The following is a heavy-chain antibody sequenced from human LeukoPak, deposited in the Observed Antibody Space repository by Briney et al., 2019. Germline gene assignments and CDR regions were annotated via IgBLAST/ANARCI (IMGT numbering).Heavy chain of an antibody. J-gene: IGHJ6*02. CDR3: ASLPPRGMVRGVPYYYYGMDV. V-gene: IGHV4-31*03. Sequence: SETLSLTCTVSGGSISSGGYYWSWIRQHLGKGLEWIGYIYYSGSTYYNPSLKSRVTISVDTSKNQFSLKLSSVTAADTAVYYCASLPPRGMVRGVPYYYYGMDVWGQGTTVTVSS. CDR1: GGSISSGGYY. D-gene: IGHD3-10*01. CDR2: IYYSGST.